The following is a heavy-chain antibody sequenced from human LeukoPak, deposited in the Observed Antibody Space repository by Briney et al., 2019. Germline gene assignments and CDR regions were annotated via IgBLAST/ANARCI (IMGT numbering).Heavy chain of an antibody. CDR3: ARDRHDFWRNVADY. CDR2: IYYSGST. D-gene: IGHD3-3*01. V-gene: IGHV4-38-2*02. Sequence: PSETLSLTCTVSGYSISSGYYWGWIRQPPGKGLEWIGSIYYSGSTYYNPSLKSRVTISVDTSKNQFSLKLSSVTAANTAVYYCARDRHDFWRNVADYWGQGTLVTVSS. CDR1: GYSISSGYY. J-gene: IGHJ4*02.